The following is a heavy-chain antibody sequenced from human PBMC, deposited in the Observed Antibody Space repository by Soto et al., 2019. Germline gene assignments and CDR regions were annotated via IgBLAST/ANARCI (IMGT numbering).Heavy chain of an antibody. CDR3: AREGIMVRGVIIIGAFDI. Sequence: GGSLRLSCAASGFTFSSYGMHWVRQAPGKGLEWVAVIWYDGSNKYYADSVKGRFTISRDNSKNTLYLQMNSLRAEDTAVYYCAREGIMVRGVIIIGAFDIWGQGTMVTVSS. CDR2: IWYDGSNK. J-gene: IGHJ3*02. D-gene: IGHD3-10*01. CDR1: GFTFSSYG. V-gene: IGHV3-33*01.